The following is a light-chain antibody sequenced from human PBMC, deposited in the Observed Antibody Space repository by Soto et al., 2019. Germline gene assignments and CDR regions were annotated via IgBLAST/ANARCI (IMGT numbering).Light chain of an antibody. CDR2: EVS. Sequence: QSVLTRPASVSGSPGQSITISCTGTSSDVGGYNYDSWCQQHPGKAPKLMIYEVSSRPSGISNRFSDSKSGNTASLTISGLQAEAEADYYCSSYTSSSFWVFGEGTKLTVL. J-gene: IGLJ3*02. CDR3: SSYTSSSFWV. V-gene: IGLV2-14*01. CDR1: SSDVGGYNY.